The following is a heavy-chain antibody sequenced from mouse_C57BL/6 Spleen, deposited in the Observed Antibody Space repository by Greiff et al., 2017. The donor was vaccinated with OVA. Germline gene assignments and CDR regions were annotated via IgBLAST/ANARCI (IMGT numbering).Heavy chain of an antibody. CDR2: IDPETGGT. CDR1: GYTFTDYE. CDR3: TRSRLYGSRRYYLDY. Sequence: VQLQQSGAELVRPGASVTLSCKASGYTFTDYEMHWVKQTPVHGLEWIGAIDPETGGTAYNQKFKGKAILTADKSSSTAYMELRSLTSEDSAVYYGTRSRLYGSRRYYLDYWGQGTTLTVSS. V-gene: IGHV1-15*01. J-gene: IGHJ2*01. D-gene: IGHD1-1*01.